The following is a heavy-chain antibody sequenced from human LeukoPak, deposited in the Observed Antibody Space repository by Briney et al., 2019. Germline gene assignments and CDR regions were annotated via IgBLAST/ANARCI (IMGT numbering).Heavy chain of an antibody. J-gene: IGHJ4*02. V-gene: IGHV4-4*02. CDR3: ARRSYGSGFPFDY. CDR1: GFTFSSYSM. Sequence: GSLRLSCAASGFTFSSYSMNWVRQPPGKGLEWIGEIYHSGSTNYNPSLKSRVTISVDKSKNQFSLKLSSVTAADTAVYYCARRSYGSGFPFDYWGQGTLVTVSS. D-gene: IGHD3-10*01. CDR2: IYHSGST.